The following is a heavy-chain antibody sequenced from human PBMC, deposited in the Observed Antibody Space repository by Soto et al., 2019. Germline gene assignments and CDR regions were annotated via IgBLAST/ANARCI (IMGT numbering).Heavy chain of an antibody. CDR3: ARDFFPRRRLRFLDY. D-gene: IGHD3-3*01. J-gene: IGHJ4*02. Sequence: EVQLVESGGGVVRPGGSLRLSCAASGFTFDDYGMSWVRQAPGKALEWVSGINWNGGSTGYADSVKGRFTISRDNAKNSLYLQMKSLRAEDTALYHCARDFFPRRRLRFLDYWGQGTLVTVSS. CDR2: INWNGGST. CDR1: GFTFDDYG. V-gene: IGHV3-20*01.